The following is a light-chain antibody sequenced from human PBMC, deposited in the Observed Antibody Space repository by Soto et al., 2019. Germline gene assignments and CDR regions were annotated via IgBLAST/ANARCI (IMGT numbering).Light chain of an antibody. Sequence: DIRMTQSLSSLSASLGDRVTITCQASQDIRFYLNWYQHKTGQAPKLLIYDASQLETGVPSKFSGSGSGTDFTFTINNLQAEDIGTYYCQHYNSLPITFGQGTRLEI. CDR3: QHYNSLPIT. J-gene: IGKJ5*01. CDR2: DAS. CDR1: QDIRFY. V-gene: IGKV1-33*01.